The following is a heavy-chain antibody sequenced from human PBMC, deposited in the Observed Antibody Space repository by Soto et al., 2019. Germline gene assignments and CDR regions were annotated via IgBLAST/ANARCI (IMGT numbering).Heavy chain of an antibody. J-gene: IGHJ5*02. CDR1: GGSISSSSYY. CDR2: IYYSGST. V-gene: IGHV4-39*01. CDR3: ATRGVGNCSGGSCYSGSRAWFDP. Sequence: SETLSLTCTVSGGSISSSSYYWGWIRQPPGKGLEWIGSIYYSGSTYYNPSLKSRVTISVDTSKNQFSLKLSSVTAADTAVYYCATRGVGNCSGGSCYSGSRAWFDPWGQGTLVTVSS. D-gene: IGHD2-15*01.